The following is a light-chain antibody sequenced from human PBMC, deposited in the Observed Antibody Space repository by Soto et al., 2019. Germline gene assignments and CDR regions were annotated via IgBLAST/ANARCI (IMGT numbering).Light chain of an antibody. J-gene: IGKJ2*01. CDR3: QQDNNWPPYT. V-gene: IGKV3-15*01. CDR2: GAS. Sequence: EIVMTQSPATLSVSPGERATLSCRASQSVSSNLAWYQQKPGQAPRLLIYGASTRATGIPARFSGSGSGTEFTLSISSLQSEYFVVYYCQQDNNWPPYTFGQGTKLEIK. CDR1: QSVSSN.